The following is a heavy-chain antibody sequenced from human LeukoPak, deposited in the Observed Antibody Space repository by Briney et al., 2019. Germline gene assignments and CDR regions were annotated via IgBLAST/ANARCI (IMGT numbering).Heavy chain of an antibody. CDR1: GFTFSNYG. Sequence: PGGSLRLSCAASGFTFSNYGMHWVRQAPGKGLEWVAFIRYDGSNKYYADSVKGRFTISRDNSKNTLYLQMNSLRAEDTAVYYCAAPLRYFDWLSREGAFDIWGQGTMVTVSS. J-gene: IGHJ3*02. V-gene: IGHV3-30*02. D-gene: IGHD3-9*01. CDR3: AAPLRYFDWLSREGAFDI. CDR2: IRYDGSNK.